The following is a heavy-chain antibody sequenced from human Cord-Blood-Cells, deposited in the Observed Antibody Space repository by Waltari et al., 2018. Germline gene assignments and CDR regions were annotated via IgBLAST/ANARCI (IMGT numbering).Heavy chain of an antibody. CDR3: ARDPGFDSSGYWYFDL. D-gene: IGHD3-22*01. Sequence: QVQLQESGPGLVKPSQTLSLTCTVSGGSISSGGYYWRWIRQHPGKGLEWIGYIYYSGSTHSNPSLKSRVTISVNTSKNQFSLKLSSVTAADTAVYYCARDPGFDSSGYWYFDLWGRGTLVTVSS. J-gene: IGHJ2*01. CDR2: IYYSGST. V-gene: IGHV4-31*03. CDR1: GGSISSGGYY.